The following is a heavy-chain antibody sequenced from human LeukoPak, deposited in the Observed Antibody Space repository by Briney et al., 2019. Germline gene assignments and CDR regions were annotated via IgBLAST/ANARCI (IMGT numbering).Heavy chain of an antibody. CDR3: ARDLLEWYFDY. Sequence: ETLSLTCTVSGGSISSSSHYWSWVRQTPGKGLEWVSVIYSGGSTYYADSVKGRFTISRDNSKNTLYLQMNSLRAEDTAVYYCARDLLEWYFDYWGQGTLVTVSS. V-gene: IGHV3-66*01. D-gene: IGHD3-3*01. J-gene: IGHJ4*02. CDR1: GGSISSSSHY. CDR2: IYSGGST.